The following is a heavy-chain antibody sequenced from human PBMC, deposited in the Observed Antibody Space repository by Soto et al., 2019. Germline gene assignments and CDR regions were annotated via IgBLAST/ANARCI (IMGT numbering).Heavy chain of an antibody. CDR3: ARCPQPPDTADPYAVDV. J-gene: IGHJ6*02. D-gene: IGHD5-18*01. Sequence: QVQLVQSGTEVKKPGASVKVSCKASGGTFSRSGFHWVRQAPGQGLEWMGMIVPSVDTTNYAQKFQARVTISADQFTGTVDMEVRSLRSEDTAAYYWARCPQPPDTADPYAVDVWGQGTRGIGSS. V-gene: IGHV1-69*18. CDR1: GGTFSRSG. CDR2: IVPSVDTT.